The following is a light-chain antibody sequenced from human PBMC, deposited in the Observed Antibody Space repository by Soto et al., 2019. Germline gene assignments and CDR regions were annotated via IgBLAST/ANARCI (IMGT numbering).Light chain of an antibody. J-gene: IGKJ1*01. V-gene: IGKV1-5*03. CDR1: QNINNW. CDR2: EAS. CDR3: QQYSGPWT. Sequence: DIQMTQSPSTLSASVGDTVTINCRASQNINNWLAWYQQKPGKAPKLLIYEASNLEGGVPRRFSGSGSGTDFTLPISSLQPDYFATYFCQQYSGPWTFGQGTKVEIK.